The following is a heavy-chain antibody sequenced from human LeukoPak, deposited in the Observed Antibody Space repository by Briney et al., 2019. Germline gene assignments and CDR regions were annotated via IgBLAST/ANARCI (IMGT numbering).Heavy chain of an antibody. Sequence: SETLSLTCAVYDGSFSGYYWSWIRQPPGKGLEWIGEVNHSGSTNYNPSLKSRVTISADTSKNQFSLKLSSVTAADTAVYYCARGLVGFVAVADTVPETNWFDPWGQGTLVTVSS. CDR2: VNHSGST. CDR1: DGSFSGYY. V-gene: IGHV4-34*01. J-gene: IGHJ5*02. D-gene: IGHD2-15*01. CDR3: ARGLVGFVAVADTVPETNWFDP.